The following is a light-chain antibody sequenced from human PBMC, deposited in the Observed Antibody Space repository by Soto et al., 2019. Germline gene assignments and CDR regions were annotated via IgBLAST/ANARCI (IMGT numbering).Light chain of an antibody. CDR3: QHFNGYPLA. Sequence: AIQLTQSPSSLSASVGDRVTITCRASQGINSALAWYQQKPGKSPKVLIYYASNLESGVPSRFSGSGSGTDFTLTINSLQPEDFAAYYCQHFNGYPLAVGGGTKVEIK. V-gene: IGKV1-13*02. J-gene: IGKJ4*01. CDR1: QGINSA. CDR2: YAS.